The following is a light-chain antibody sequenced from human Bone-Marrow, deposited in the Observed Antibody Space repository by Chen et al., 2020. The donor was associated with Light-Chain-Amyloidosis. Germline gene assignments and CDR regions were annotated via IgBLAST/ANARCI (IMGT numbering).Light chain of an antibody. CDR3: SSFTRTSTHVI. J-gene: IGLJ2*01. V-gene: IGLV2-14*03. Sequence: QPALTQPASVSGSPGQSITISCSGSSSDIGSYNYISWYQKHPGKVPKLIIFDLRSRPSGVSNRFSGSKSGTTASLTISGLQTDDEAVYYCSSFTRTSTHVIFGGGTKLTVL. CDR1: SSDIGSYNY. CDR2: DLR.